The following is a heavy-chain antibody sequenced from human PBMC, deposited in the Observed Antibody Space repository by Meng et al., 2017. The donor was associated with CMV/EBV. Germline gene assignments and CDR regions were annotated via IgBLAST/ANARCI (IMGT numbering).Heavy chain of an antibody. Sequence: GGSLRLSCAVSGFTFSSYSMNWVRQGPGKGLEWVLSISSSSSYIYYADSVEGRFTISRDNAKNSLYLQMNGLRAEDTAVYYRARDGLEGPIWSGSYYYYGMDVWGQGTTVTVSS. D-gene: IGHD3-3*01. CDR1: GFTFSSYS. J-gene: IGHJ6*02. CDR3: ARDGLEGPIWSGSYYYYGMDV. CDR2: ISSSSSYI. V-gene: IGHV3-21*01.